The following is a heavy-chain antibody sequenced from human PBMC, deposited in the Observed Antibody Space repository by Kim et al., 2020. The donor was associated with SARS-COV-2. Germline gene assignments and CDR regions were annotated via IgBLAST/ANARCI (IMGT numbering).Heavy chain of an antibody. J-gene: IGHJ4*02. Sequence: SETLSLTCAVSGDSIISTNWWSWVRQPPGKGLEWIGEIYHSGSTNYNPSLKSRVTISIDKSNNQFSLKLSSLTAADTAVYYCARKRADNSIDYWGQGILVTVSS. V-gene: IGHV4-4*02. CDR3: ARKRADNSIDY. CDR2: IYHSGST. D-gene: IGHD1-20*01. CDR1: GDSIISTNW.